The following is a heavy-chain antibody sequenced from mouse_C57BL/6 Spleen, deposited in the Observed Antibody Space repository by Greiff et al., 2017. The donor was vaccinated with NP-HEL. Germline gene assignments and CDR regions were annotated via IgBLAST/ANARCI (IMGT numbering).Heavy chain of an antibody. CDR1: GYTFTDYN. D-gene: IGHD1-1*01. Sequence: VQLQPSGPELVKPGASVKMSCKASGYTFTDYNMHWVKQSHGKSLEWIGYINPNNGGTSHNQKFKGKATLTVNKSSSTAYMELRSLTSEDSAVYYCARSYYYGSSPFAYWGQGTLVTVAA. V-gene: IGHV1-22*01. CDR2: INPNNGGT. CDR3: ARSYYYGSSPFAY. J-gene: IGHJ3*01.